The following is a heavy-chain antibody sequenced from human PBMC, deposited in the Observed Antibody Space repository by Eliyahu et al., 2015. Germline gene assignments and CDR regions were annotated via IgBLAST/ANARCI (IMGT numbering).Heavy chain of an antibody. V-gene: IGHV4-34*01. CDR3: ARGHSSGWYGWFDP. D-gene: IGHD6-19*01. CDR2: INHSGST. Sequence: GKGLEWIGEINHSGSTNYNPSLKSRVTISVDTSKNQFSLKLSSVTAADTAVYYCARGHSSGWYGWFDPWGQGTLVTVSS. J-gene: IGHJ5*02.